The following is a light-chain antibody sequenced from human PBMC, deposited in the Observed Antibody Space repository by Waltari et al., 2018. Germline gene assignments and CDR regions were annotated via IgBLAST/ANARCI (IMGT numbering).Light chain of an antibody. CDR3: QQYANLPLT. CDR2: DAS. V-gene: IGKV1-33*01. J-gene: IGKJ4*01. Sequence: DIQMTQSPSSLSASVGDRVTITCQASQDIRKNLNWFQQKPRQAPQVLIFDASTSQAAVPSRFSGSGSGTDFAFTSSSLQPEDIATYFCQQYANLPLTFGGGTRVEIK. CDR1: QDIRKN.